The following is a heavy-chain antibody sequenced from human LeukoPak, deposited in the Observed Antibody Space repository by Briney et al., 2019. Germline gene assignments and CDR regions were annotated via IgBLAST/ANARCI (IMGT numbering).Heavy chain of an antibody. V-gene: IGHV5-51*01. D-gene: IGHD2/OR15-2a*01. J-gene: IGHJ3*02. CDR3: ARRILTDAFDI. Sequence: GESLRISCKGSGYSFTNYWIGWVRQMPGKGLESMGVIYPYDPDTRYSPSFQGQVTISADKSISTAYLQWSSLKASDTAMYYCARRILTDAFDIWGQGTMVTVSS. CDR2: IYPYDPDT. CDR1: GYSFTNYW.